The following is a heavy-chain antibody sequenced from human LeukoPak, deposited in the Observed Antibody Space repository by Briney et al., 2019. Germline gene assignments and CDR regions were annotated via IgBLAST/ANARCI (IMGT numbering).Heavy chain of an antibody. V-gene: IGHV4-59*01. J-gene: IGHJ5*02. D-gene: IGHD6-19*01. CDR2: VYYSGST. CDR1: GGFISTYY. CDR3: SGNLSVPGPGWFDP. Sequence: SETLSLTCTVSGGFISTYYWTWIRQPPGKGLEWIGHVYYSGSTNYNPSLKSRVTISVDTSKNQFSLNLTSVSAADTAMYYCSGNLSVPGPGWFDPWGQGTLVTVSS.